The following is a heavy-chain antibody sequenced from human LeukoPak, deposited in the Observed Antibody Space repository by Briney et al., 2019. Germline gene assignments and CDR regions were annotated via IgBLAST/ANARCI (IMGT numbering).Heavy chain of an antibody. CDR3: ARGSTSCYRLWRECYFDY. Sequence: ASVKVSCKASGYTFTGYYMHRVRQAPGQGLEWMGWINPNSGGTNYAQKFQGRVTMTRDTSISTAYMELSRLRSDDTAVYYCARGSTSCYRLWRECYFDYWGQGTLVTVSS. V-gene: IGHV1-2*02. CDR1: GYTFTGYY. D-gene: IGHD2-2*01. J-gene: IGHJ4*02. CDR2: INPNSGGT.